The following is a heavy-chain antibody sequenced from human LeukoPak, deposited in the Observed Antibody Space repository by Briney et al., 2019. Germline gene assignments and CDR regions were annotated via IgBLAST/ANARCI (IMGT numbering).Heavy chain of an antibody. V-gene: IGHV1-8*01. Sequence: ASVKVSCKASGYTFTSYDINWVRQATGQGLEWMGWMNPNSGNTGYAQKFQGRVTMTRNTSISTAYMELSSLRSEDTAVYYCASNIVVVPAARYYYYGMDVWGQGTTVTVSS. D-gene: IGHD2-2*01. CDR2: MNPNSGNT. CDR3: ASNIVVVPAARYYYYGMDV. CDR1: GYTFTSYD. J-gene: IGHJ6*02.